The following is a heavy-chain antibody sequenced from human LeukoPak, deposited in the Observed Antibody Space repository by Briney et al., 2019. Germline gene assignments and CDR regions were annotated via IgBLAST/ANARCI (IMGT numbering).Heavy chain of an antibody. D-gene: IGHD3-22*01. Sequence: GGSLRLSCAASGFTFSSYAMHWVRQAPGKGLEWVAVISYDGSNKYYADSVKGRFTISRDNSKNTLYLQMNSLRAEDTVVYYCASPEFNYYDSSGYTGAFDYWGQGTLVTVSS. CDR2: ISYDGSNK. CDR1: GFTFSSYA. CDR3: ASPEFNYYDSSGYTGAFDY. V-gene: IGHV3-30-3*01. J-gene: IGHJ4*02.